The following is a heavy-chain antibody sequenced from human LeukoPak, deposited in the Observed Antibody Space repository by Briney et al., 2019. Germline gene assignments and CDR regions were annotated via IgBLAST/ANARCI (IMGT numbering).Heavy chain of an antibody. CDR1: GGSISSYY. V-gene: IGHV4-4*09. CDR3: ARRTYDFWSGYYYYYMDV. J-gene: IGHJ6*03. D-gene: IGHD3-3*01. CDR2: IYTSGST. Sequence: SETLSLTCTVSGGSISSYYWSWIRQPPGKGLEWSGYIYTSGSTNYNPSLQSRVTISVDTSKNQFSLKLSSVTAADTAVYYCARRTYDFWSGYYYYYMDVWGKGTTVTVSS.